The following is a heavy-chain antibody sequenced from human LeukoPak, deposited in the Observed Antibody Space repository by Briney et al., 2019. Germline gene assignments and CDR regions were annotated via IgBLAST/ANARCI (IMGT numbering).Heavy chain of an antibody. CDR1: GFTFSSYS. Sequence: GGPLRLSCAASGFTFSSYSMNWVRQAPGKGLEWVSSISSSSSYIYYADSVKGRFTISRDDAKNSLYLQMNSLRAEDTAVYYCARGLAMVRGGHFDYWGQGTLVTVSS. J-gene: IGHJ4*02. CDR2: ISSSSSYI. V-gene: IGHV3-21*01. CDR3: ARGLAMVRGGHFDY. D-gene: IGHD3-10*01.